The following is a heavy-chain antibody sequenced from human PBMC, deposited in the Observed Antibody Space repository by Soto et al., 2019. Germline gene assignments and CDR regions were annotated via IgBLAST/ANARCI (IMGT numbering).Heavy chain of an antibody. D-gene: IGHD3-10*01. CDR3: AKDLPGELLPTCFDS. CDR2: ISAYNGNT. V-gene: IGHV1-18*01. Sequence: ASVKVSCKASGYTFTSYGISWVRQAPGQGLEWMGWISAYNGNTNYAQKLQGRVTMTTDTSTSTAYMELRSLRSDDTAVYYCAKDLPGELLPTCFDSWGPGTLVTVSS. J-gene: IGHJ5*01. CDR1: GYTFTSYG.